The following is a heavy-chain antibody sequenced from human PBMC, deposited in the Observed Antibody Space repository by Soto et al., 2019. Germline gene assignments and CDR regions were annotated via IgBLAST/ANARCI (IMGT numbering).Heavy chain of an antibody. J-gene: IGHJ6*02. Sequence: QVQLQESGPGLVKPSETLSLTCTVSGGSISSYYWSWIRQPPGKVLEWIVYIYYSGSTNYNPSLKSRVTISVDTSKNQFSLKLSSVTAADTSVYYCARRFYGMDVWGQGTTVTVSS. CDR3: ARRFYGMDV. V-gene: IGHV4-59*08. CDR1: GGSISSYY. CDR2: IYYSGST.